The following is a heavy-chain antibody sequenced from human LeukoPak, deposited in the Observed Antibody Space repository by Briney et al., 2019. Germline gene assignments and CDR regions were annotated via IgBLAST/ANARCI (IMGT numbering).Heavy chain of an antibody. CDR2: INTGVSGT. CDR1: GFIFSSYA. J-gene: IGHJ4*02. D-gene: IGHD3-10*01. CDR3: AKRGVTVWLPYYFDY. V-gene: IGHV3-23*01. Sequence: PGGSLRLSCAASGFIFSSYAMSWVRQAPGKGLEWVSTINTGVSGTFYADSVKGRFTISRDNSKNTLYLQINSLRAEDTALYYCAKRGVTVWLPYYFDYWGQGTLVTVSS.